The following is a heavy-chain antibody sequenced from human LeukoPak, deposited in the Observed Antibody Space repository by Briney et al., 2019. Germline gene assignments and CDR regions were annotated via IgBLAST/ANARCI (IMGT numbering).Heavy chain of an antibody. CDR1: GFTFSSYS. J-gene: IGHJ3*02. CDR2: ISSSSSYI. Sequence: PEGSLRLSCAASGFTFSSYSMNWVRQAPGKGLEWVSSISSSSSYIYYADSVKGRFTISRDNAKNSLYLQMNSLRAEDTAVYYCARDLDILTGYYLDAFDIWGQGTMVTVSS. CDR3: ARDLDILTGYYLDAFDI. V-gene: IGHV3-21*01. D-gene: IGHD3-9*01.